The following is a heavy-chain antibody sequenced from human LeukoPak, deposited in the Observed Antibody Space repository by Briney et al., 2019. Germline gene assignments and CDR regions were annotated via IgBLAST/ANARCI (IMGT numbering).Heavy chain of an antibody. Sequence: SQTLSLTCAVSGGSISSGGYSWSWIRQPPGKGLEWIGYIYHSGSTYYNPSLKSRVTISVDRSKNQFSLKLSSVTAADTAVYYCPRGSHYYDSSGYYYGSDAFDIWGQATMVTVSS. V-gene: IGHV4-30-2*01. CDR3: PRGSHYYDSSGYYYGSDAFDI. CDR2: IYHSGST. D-gene: IGHD3-22*01. J-gene: IGHJ3*02. CDR1: GGSISSGGYS.